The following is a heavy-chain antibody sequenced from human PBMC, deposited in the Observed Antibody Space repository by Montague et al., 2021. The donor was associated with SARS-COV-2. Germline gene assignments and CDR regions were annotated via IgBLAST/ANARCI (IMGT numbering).Heavy chain of an antibody. V-gene: IGHV4-59*01. D-gene: IGHD3-9*01. Sequence: SETLSLTCTVSGGSISSYYWSWVRQPPGKGLEWIGYIYYSGSTNYNPSLKSRVTISVDTSKNQFSLKLSSVTAADTAVYYCARDSRTDFDWLFPDSGSYYYYMDVWGKGTTVTVSS. CDR3: ARDSRTDFDWLFPDSGSYYYYMDV. J-gene: IGHJ6*03. CDR2: IYYSGST. CDR1: GGSISSYY.